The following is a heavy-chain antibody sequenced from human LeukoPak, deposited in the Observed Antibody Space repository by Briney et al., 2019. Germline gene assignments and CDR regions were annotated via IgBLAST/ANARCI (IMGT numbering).Heavy chain of an antibody. J-gene: IGHJ4*02. V-gene: IGHV4-34*01. D-gene: IGHD3-16*01. CDR2: INHSGST. CDR3: ARPRRSDDGFDY. CDR1: GGSFSGYY. Sequence: SETLSLTCAVYGGSFSGYYWSWIRQPPGKGLEWIGEINHSGSTNYNPSLKSRVTISVDTSKNQFSLKLSSATAADTAVYYCARPRRSDDGFDYWGQGTLVTVSS.